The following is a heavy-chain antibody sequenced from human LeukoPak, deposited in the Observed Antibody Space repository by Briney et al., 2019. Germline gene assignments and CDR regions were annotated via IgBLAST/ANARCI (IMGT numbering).Heavy chain of an antibody. D-gene: IGHD2-21*02. CDR2: INPSGGST. J-gene: IGHJ4*02. CDR1: GYTFTSYY. Sequence: ASVKVSCKASGYTFTSYYMHWVRQAPGQGLEWMGIINPSGGSTSYAQKFQGRVTMTRDTSTSTVYMELSSLRSEDTAVYYCARLLTHYCGGDCYSERLNDYWGQGTLVTVSS. CDR3: ARLLTHYCGGDCYSERLNDY. V-gene: IGHV1-46*01.